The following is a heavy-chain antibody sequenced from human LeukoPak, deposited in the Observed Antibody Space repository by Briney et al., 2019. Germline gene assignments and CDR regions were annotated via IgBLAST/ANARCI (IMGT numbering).Heavy chain of an antibody. D-gene: IGHD1-26*01. CDR3: ASVGWDSYYFDY. V-gene: IGHV4-59*01. CDR1: GCSISSYY. J-gene: IGHJ4*02. CDR2: IYYSGST. Sequence: SETLSLTCTVYGCSISSYYRSWVRQPPGRGLEWIGYIYYSGSTNYNPSLKSRVTISVDTSKNQFSRKLSSVTAADTAVYYCASVGWDSYYFDYSGQGALVTVSS.